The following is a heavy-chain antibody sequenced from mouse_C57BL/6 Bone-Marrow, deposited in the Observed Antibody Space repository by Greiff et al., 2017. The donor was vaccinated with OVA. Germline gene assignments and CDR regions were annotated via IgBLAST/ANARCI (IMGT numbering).Heavy chain of an antibody. CDR1: GFTFSDYG. V-gene: IGHV5-17*01. CDR2: ICSGSSTF. J-gene: IGHJ3*01. D-gene: IGHD2-3*01. Sequence: EVKLMESGGGLVKPGGSLKLSCAASGFTFSDYGMHWVRQAPEKGLEWVAYICSGSSTFYFADTVKGRFTISRDNAKNTLFLQMTRLRSEDTAMYYCANDGYYVGFAYWGQGTLVTVSA. CDR3: ANDGYYVGFAY.